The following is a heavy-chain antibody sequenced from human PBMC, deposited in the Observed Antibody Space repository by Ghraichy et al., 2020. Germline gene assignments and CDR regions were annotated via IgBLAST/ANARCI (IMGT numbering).Heavy chain of an antibody. CDR1: GGSISSYY. CDR2: IYYSGST. D-gene: IGHD3-3*01. Sequence: SETLSLTCTVSGGSISSYYWSWIRQPPGKGLEWIGYIYYSGSTNYNPSLKSRVTISVDTSKNQFSLKPSSVTAVDTAVYYCARGAHLRGRVGVVPPEYWGQGTLVTVSS. CDR3: ARGAHLRGRVGVVPPEY. J-gene: IGHJ4*02. V-gene: IGHV4-59*01.